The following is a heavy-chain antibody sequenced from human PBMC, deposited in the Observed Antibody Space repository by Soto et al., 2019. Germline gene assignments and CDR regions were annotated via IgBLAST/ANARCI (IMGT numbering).Heavy chain of an antibody. CDR2: ITPIFGTA. CDR1: GGTFSSYA. Sequence: QVQLVQSGAEVKKPGSSVKVSCKASGGTFSSYAISWVRQAPGQGLEWMGGITPIFGTANYGQKFQERVTITADESTSTAHMERSRLSSEEPAVYYCAKNPEYYYYGMDVWGQGTTVTVSS. V-gene: IGHV1-69*12. CDR3: AKNPEYYYYGMDV. J-gene: IGHJ6*02.